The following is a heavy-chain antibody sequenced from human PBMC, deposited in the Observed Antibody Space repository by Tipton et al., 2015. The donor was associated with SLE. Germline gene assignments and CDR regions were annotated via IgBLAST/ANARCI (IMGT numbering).Heavy chain of an antibody. Sequence: TLSLTCAVSGASFSGYYWSWIRQPPGKGLEWIGEINHSGSTNYNPSLKSRVTISVDTSKNQFSLKVSSVTAADTAVYYCARNLRQLVPNSQNYWGQGTLVTVSS. CDR3: ARNLRQLVPNSQNY. V-gene: IGHV4-34*01. CDR1: GASFSGYY. CDR2: INHSGST. D-gene: IGHD6-6*01. J-gene: IGHJ4*02.